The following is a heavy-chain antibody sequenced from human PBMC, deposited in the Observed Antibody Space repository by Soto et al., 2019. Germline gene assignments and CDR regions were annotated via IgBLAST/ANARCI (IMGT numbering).Heavy chain of an antibody. Sequence: SQTLPLTCAISGDSVSGNSAAWNWIRQSPSRGLEWLGRTYYRSKWYNDYAVSVKSRITINPDTSKNQFSLQLNSVTPEDTAVYCCARGPLYSSFGYWFDPCGQGTLVTVSS. V-gene: IGHV6-1*01. D-gene: IGHD6-6*01. CDR1: GDSVSGNSAA. CDR3: ARGPLYSSFGYWFDP. CDR2: TYYRSKWYN. J-gene: IGHJ5*02.